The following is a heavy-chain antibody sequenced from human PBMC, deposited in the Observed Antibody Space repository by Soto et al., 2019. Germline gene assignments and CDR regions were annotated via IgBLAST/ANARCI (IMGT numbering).Heavy chain of an antibody. CDR3: ANEDYSKVY. J-gene: IGHJ4*02. CDR2: ISGSGSNT. V-gene: IGHV3-23*01. D-gene: IGHD2-21*01. CDR1: GFSLSNYA. Sequence: GGSLRLSCAVSGFSLSNYAMSWVRQAPGKGLEWVSAISGSGSNTYYIDSVKGRFTISRDKSKTTLFLQMNNLRAEDTAVYFCANEDYSKVYWGPGTLVTVFS.